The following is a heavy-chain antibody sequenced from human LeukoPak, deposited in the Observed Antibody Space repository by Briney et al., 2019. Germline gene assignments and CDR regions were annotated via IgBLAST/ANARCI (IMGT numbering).Heavy chain of an antibody. CDR2: ISSSSSTI. V-gene: IGHV3-11*04. J-gene: IGHJ5*02. CDR1: GFTFSDYY. CDR3: ARDYYDSSGYYYSVA. D-gene: IGHD3-22*01. Sequence: GGSLRLSCAASGFTFSDYYMSWIRQAPGKGLEWVSYISSSSSTIYYADSVKGRFTISRDNAKDSLYLQMNSLRSEDTAVYYCARDYYDSSGYYYSVAWGQGTLVTVS.